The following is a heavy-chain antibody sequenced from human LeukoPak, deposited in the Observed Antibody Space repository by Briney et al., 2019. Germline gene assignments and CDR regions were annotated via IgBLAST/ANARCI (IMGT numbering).Heavy chain of an antibody. V-gene: IGHV3-66*01. CDR2: FCSGGST. D-gene: IGHD6-13*01. CDR1: GFTVSDNY. CDR3: ASSSWSSEYFHY. Sequence: PGGSLRLSCAASGFTVSDNYMSWVRQAPGKGLEWVSVFCSGGSTRYADSVKGRFTISRDNSKNTLYLQLNSLRAEDTAVYFCASSSWSSEYFHYWGQGTLVTVSS. J-gene: IGHJ1*01.